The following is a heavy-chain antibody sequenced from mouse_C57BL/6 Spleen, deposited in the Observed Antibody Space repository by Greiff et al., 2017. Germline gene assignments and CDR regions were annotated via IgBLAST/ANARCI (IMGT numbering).Heavy chain of an antibody. V-gene: IGHV2-6-1*01. CDR3: ARQYDYDDGARFAY. Sequence: VTLVESGPGLVAPSQSLSITCTVSGFSLTSYGVHWVRQPPGKGLEWLVVIWSDGSTTYNSALKSRLSISKDNSKSQVFLKMNSLQTDDTAMYYCARQYDYDDGARFAYWGQGTLVTVSA. J-gene: IGHJ3*01. CDR2: IWSDGST. CDR1: GFSLTSYG. D-gene: IGHD2-4*01.